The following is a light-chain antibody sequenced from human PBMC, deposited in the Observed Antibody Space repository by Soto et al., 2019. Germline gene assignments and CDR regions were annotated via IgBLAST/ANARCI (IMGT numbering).Light chain of an antibody. Sequence: DMHMTQSPSTLSASVIGIVSITFLASQSISSWLAWYQQKPGKAPKLLIYAASTLQSGVPSRFSGSGSETDFTLSISSLQPEDFATYYCQQLNSYPLTFGGGTKVDI. CDR1: QSISSW. J-gene: IGKJ4*01. CDR2: AAS. CDR3: QQLNSYPLT. V-gene: IGKV1-5*01.